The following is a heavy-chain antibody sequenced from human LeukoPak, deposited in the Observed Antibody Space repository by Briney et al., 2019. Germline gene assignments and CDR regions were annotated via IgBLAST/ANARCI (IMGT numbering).Heavy chain of an antibody. CDR1: GGTFSSYA. CDR3: ARGEEYCSGGSCYVLFDY. CDR2: IIPIFGTA. D-gene: IGHD2-15*01. J-gene: IGHJ4*02. Sequence: ASVKVSCKASGGTFSSYAISWVRQAPGQGLEWMGGIIPIFGTANYAQKFQGRVTITTDESMGTAYMELSSLRSEDTAVYYCARGEEYCSGGSCYVLFDYWGQGTLVTVSS. V-gene: IGHV1-69*05.